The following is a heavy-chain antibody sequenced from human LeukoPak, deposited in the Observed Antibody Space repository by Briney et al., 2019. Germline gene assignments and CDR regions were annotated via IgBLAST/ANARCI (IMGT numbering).Heavy chain of an antibody. J-gene: IGHJ4*02. CDR2: IRYDGSNK. V-gene: IGHV3-30*02. Sequence: GGSLRLSCAASGFTFSSYGMHWVRQAPGKGLEWVAFIRYDGSNKYYADSVKGRFTISRDNSKNTLYLQMNSLRAEDTAVYYCAKEAVRSGWEMGFFDYWGQGTLVTVSS. D-gene: IGHD6-19*01. CDR3: AKEAVRSGWEMGFFDY. CDR1: GFTFSSYG.